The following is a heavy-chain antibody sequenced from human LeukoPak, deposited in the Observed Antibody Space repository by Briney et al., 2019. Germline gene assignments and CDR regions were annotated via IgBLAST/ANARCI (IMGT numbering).Heavy chain of an antibody. CDR3: ASDIVALEFDY. Sequence: PGGSLGLSCAASGFTFSSYSMNWVRQAPGKGLEWVSYISSSSSTIYYADSVKGRFTISRDNAKNSLYLQMNSLRAEDTAVYYCASDIVALEFDYWGQGTLVTVSS. D-gene: IGHD5-12*01. J-gene: IGHJ4*02. CDR1: GFTFSSYS. CDR2: ISSSSSTI. V-gene: IGHV3-48*01.